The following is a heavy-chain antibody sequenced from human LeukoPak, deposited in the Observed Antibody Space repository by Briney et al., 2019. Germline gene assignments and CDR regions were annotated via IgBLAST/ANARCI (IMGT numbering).Heavy chain of an antibody. D-gene: IGHD3-9*01. CDR2: IDPSDSYT. V-gene: IGHV5-10-1*01. J-gene: IGHJ3*02. CDR3: ARHENIFSTFDM. CDR1: GYSFTSYR. Sequence: GESLKISCKGSGYSFTSYRITWVRQMPGKGLEWMGRIDPSDSYTNYSPSFQGHVPISADKSISTAYLQWSSLKASDTAIYYCARHENIFSTFDMWGQGTMVTVSS.